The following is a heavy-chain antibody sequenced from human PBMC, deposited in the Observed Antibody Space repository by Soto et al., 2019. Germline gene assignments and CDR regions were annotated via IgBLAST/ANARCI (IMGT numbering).Heavy chain of an antibody. D-gene: IGHD4-17*01. CDR1: GYTFTSYG. Sequence: QVQLVQSGAEVKKPGASVKVSCKASGYTFTSYGISWVRQAPGQGLEWMGWISAYNGNTNYAQKLQDRVTMTTDTSTSTGHMELRSLRSDDTAVYYCASDEFGDPGVYWGQGTLVTVSS. CDR3: ASDEFGDPGVY. J-gene: IGHJ4*02. CDR2: ISAYNGNT. V-gene: IGHV1-18*01.